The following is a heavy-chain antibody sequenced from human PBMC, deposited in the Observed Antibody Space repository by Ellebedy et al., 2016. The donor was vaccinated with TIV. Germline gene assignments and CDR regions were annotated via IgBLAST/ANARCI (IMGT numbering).Heavy chain of an antibody. CDR2: IYNSVIT. CDR1: GGSISSNY. V-gene: IGHV4-59*08. D-gene: IGHD5-12*01. J-gene: IGHJ4*02. Sequence: MPSETLSLTCTVSGGSISSNYWDWIRQPPGKGLEWIGYIYNSVITNYNPSLKSRVTMSVDTSKRQLSLKLRSVTAADTAVYYCTSPVATTDYWGQGTLVTVSS. CDR3: TSPVATTDY.